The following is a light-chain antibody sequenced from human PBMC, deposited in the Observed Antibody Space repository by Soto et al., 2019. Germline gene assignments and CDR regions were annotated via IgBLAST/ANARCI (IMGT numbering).Light chain of an antibody. CDR1: QRVSSF. V-gene: IGKV3-15*01. CDR3: QQYYKWPLT. J-gene: IGKJ4*01. CDR2: GAS. Sequence: EIVMTQSPATLSLSPGERVTLSCRASQRVSSFLAWYQQRPGQAPRLLIYGASTRATGFPARFSGSGSGTEFTLTISSLQSEDFAVYYCQQYYKWPLTFGGGTNVEIK.